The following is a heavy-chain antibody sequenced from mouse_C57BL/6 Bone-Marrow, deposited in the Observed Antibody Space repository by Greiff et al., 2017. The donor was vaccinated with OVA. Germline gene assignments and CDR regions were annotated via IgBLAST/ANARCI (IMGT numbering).Heavy chain of an antibody. CDR1: GFTFSAFY. J-gene: IGHJ1*03. V-gene: IGHV7-1*01. CDR3: ARDAYYYGSSSWYFDV. D-gene: IGHD1-1*01. CDR2: SRNKANDYTT. Sequence: EVMLVESGGGLVQSGRSLRLSCATSGFTFSAFYMEWVRQAPGKGLEWIAASRNKANDYTTEYSASVKGRFIVSRDTSQSILYLQMNALRAEDTAIYYCARDAYYYGSSSWYFDVWGTGTTVTVSS.